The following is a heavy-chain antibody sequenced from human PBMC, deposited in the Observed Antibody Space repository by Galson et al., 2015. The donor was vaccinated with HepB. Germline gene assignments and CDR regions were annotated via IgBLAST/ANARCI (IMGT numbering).Heavy chain of an antibody. CDR2: IYYSGST. J-gene: IGHJ5*02. D-gene: IGHD3-3*01. Sequence: ETLSLTCTVSGGSISSSSYYWGWIRQPPGKGLEWIGSIYYSGSTYYNPSLKSRVTISVDTSKNQFSLKLSSVTAADTAVYYCARPRGFWSGWLAGWFDPWGQGTLVTVSS. CDR1: GGSISSSSYY. V-gene: IGHV4-39*01. CDR3: ARPRGFWSGWLAGWFDP.